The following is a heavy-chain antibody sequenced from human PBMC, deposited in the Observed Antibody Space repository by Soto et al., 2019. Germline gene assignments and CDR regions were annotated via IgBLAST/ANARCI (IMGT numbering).Heavy chain of an antibody. CDR3: ARGQGGTFGGVIAFGY. CDR2: MNPNSGNT. Sequence: ASVKVSCKASGYTFTSYDINWVRHATGQGLEWMGWMNPNSGNTGYAQKFQGRVTMTRNTSISTAYMELSSLRSEDTAVYYCARGQGGTFGGVIAFGYWGQGTLVTVSS. V-gene: IGHV1-8*01. D-gene: IGHD3-16*02. J-gene: IGHJ4*02. CDR1: GYTFTSYD.